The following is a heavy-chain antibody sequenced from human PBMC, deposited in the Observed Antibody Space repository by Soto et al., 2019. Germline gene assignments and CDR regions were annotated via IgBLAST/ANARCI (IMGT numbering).Heavy chain of an antibody. V-gene: IGHV4-34*01. CDR2: INHSGSA. J-gene: IGHJ4*02. CDR1: GGPFSGYY. D-gene: IGHD3-9*01. Sequence: QVQLQQWGAGLLKPSETLSLTCAVYGGPFSGYYWSWIRQPPGKGLEWIGEINHSGSANYHPSLKSRVTISEDTSKNQLALKVISVTAADTAVYYCARGQYHDVLTGYRNGVFDYWGQGTLVTVSS. CDR3: ARGQYHDVLTGYRNGVFDY.